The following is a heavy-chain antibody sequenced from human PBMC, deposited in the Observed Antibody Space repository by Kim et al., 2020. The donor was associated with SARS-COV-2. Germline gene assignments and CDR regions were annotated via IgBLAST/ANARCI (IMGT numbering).Heavy chain of an antibody. CDR1: GFTFSSYG. J-gene: IGHJ4*02. Sequence: GGSLRLSCAASGFTFSSYGMHWVRQAPGKGLEWVAVISYGGSNKYYADSVKGRFTISRDNSKNTLYLQMNSLRAEDTAVYYCALDSGSYSGLDYWGQGTLVTVSS. CDR2: ISYGGSNK. D-gene: IGHD1-26*01. V-gene: IGHV3-30*03. CDR3: ALDSGSYSGLDY.